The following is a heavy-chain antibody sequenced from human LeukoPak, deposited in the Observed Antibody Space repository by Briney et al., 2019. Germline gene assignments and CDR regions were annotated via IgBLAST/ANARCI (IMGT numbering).Heavy chain of an antibody. CDR1: GYTFTSYY. V-gene: IGHV1-46*01. D-gene: IGHD2-2*01. J-gene: IGHJ4*02. CDR3: ARDRAALVPAAMLDY. CDR2: INPSGGST. Sequence: ASVKVSCKASGYTFTSYYMHWVRQAPGQGLEWMGIINPSGGSTSYAQKFQGRVTMTRDTSISTAYMELSRLRSDDTAVYYCARDRAALVPAAMLDYWGQGTLVTVSS.